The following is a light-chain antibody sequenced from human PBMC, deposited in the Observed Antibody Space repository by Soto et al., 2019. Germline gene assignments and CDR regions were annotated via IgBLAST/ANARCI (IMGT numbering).Light chain of an antibody. CDR1: QSVSSN. CDR3: QQYHNWPPWT. Sequence: EIVMTQSPATLSVSPGERATLSCRASQSVSSNLGWYQQKPGQAPRLLIYDASTRATGIPARFSGSGSGTEFTLTISSLQSEDFAVYYCQQYHNWPPWTFGQGTKVEIK. CDR2: DAS. V-gene: IGKV3-15*01. J-gene: IGKJ1*01.